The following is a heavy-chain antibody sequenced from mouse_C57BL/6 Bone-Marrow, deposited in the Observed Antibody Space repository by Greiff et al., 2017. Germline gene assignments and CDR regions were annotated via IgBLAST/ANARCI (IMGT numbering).Heavy chain of an antibody. V-gene: IGHV1-81*01. CDR1: GYTFTSYG. CDR3: ARDRLPDYYARDY. CDR2: IYPRSGNT. Sequence: VQLQQSGAELARPGASVKLSCKASGYTFTSYGISWVKQRTGQGLEWIGEIYPRSGNTYYNEKFKGKATLTADKSSSTAYMELRRLTSEDSAVYFCARDRLPDYYARDYWGQGTSVTVAS. D-gene: IGHD3-2*02. J-gene: IGHJ4*01.